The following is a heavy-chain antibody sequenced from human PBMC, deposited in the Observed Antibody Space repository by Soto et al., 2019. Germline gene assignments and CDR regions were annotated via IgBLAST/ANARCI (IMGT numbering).Heavy chain of an antibody. CDR1: GGSISSYY. D-gene: IGHD3-10*01. CDR3: ARLLYGLGSGFDP. Sequence: QVQLQESGPGLVKPSETLSLTCTVSGGSISSYYWSWIRQPPGKGLEWIGYIYYSGSTNYNPSLKSRVTISVDTSKNQFSLKLSSVTAADTAVYYCARLLYGLGSGFDPWGQGTLVTVSS. J-gene: IGHJ5*02. V-gene: IGHV4-59*08. CDR2: IYYSGST.